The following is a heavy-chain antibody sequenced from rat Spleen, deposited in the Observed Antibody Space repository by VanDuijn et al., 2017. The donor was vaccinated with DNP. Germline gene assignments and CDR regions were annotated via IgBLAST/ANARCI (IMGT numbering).Heavy chain of an antibody. CDR1: GFSLTDFN. Sequence: VQLRESGPGLMQPSQTLSLTCTVSGFSLTDFNVHWIRQPTGKGLEWMGVMWTGGTTAYNSALKSRLSISRDTSKSQVFLKMNSLQTDDTAIYYCTRESWGYVMDAWGQGASVTVSS. J-gene: IGHJ4*01. CDR2: MWTGGTT. V-gene: IGHV2S63*01. D-gene: IGHD5-1*01. CDR3: TRESWGYVMDA.